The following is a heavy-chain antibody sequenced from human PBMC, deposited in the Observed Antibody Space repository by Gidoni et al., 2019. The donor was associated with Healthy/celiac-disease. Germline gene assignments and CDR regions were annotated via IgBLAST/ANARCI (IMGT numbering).Heavy chain of an antibody. CDR3: ATDWGGNKYYGMDV. CDR1: GFTFSSYE. CDR2: ISSSGSTI. D-gene: IGHD2-15*01. J-gene: IGHJ6*02. Sequence: EVQLVESGGGLVQPGGSLRLSCAASGFTFSSYEMNWVRQAPGKGLEWVSYISSSGSTIYYADSVKGRFTISRDNAKNSLYLQMNSLRAEDTAVYYCATDWGGNKYYGMDVWGQGTTVTVSS. V-gene: IGHV3-48*03.